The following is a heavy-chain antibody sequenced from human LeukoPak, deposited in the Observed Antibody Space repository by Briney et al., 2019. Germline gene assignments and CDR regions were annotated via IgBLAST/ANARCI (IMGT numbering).Heavy chain of an antibody. CDR2: IEPNCGDT. CDR3: ARDRVGYCSGGSCYPNWFDP. J-gene: IGHJ5*02. CDR1: GYTFTGHY. Sequence: ASVKVSCKASGYTFTGHYMHWGRQDPGQGLEWVGWIEPNCGDTNYAQKFQGRVTMTRDTSISTAYMELSRLRSDDTAVYYCARDRVGYCSGGSCYPNWFDPWGQGTLVTISS. V-gene: IGHV1-2*02. D-gene: IGHD2-15*01.